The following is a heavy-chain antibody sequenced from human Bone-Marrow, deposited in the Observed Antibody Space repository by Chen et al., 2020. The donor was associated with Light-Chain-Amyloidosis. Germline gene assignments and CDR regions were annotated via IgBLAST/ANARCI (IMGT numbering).Heavy chain of an antibody. CDR1: GYTFTSFD. CDR2: MNPNNGAT. Sequence: QVQLVQSGAEVRQPGASVKVSCKASGYTFTSFDINWVRQAPGQGLEWVGWMNPNNGATNDAQKFHGRVPLPLLPSLLPSSLPLLPLLSQPTAMYYCARTGTSGYFYYRWGQGTLVTASS. J-gene: IGHJ4*02. CDR3: ARTGTSGYFYYR. V-gene: IGHV1-8*01. D-gene: IGHD3-22*01.